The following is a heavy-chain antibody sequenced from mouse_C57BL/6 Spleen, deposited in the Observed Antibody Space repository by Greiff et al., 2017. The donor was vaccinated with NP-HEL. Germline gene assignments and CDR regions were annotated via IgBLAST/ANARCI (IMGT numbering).Heavy chain of an antibody. CDR3: ARDANLPLYAMDY. J-gene: IGHJ4*01. CDR2: ISDGGSYT. CDR1: GFTFSSYA. D-gene: IGHD2-1*01. Sequence: DVMLVESGGGLVKPGGSLKLSCAASGFTFSSYAMSWVRQTPDKRLEWVATISDGGSYTYYPDNVKGRFTISRDNAKNNLYLQMSHLKSEDTAMYYCARDANLPLYAMDYWGQGTSVTVSS. V-gene: IGHV5-4*01.